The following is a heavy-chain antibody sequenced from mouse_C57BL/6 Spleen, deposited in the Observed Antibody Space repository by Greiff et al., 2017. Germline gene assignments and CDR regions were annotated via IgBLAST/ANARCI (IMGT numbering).Heavy chain of an antibody. Sequence: VMLVESGGGLVQPKGSLKLSCAASGFSFNTYAMNWVRQAPGKGLEWVARIRSKSNNYATYYADSVKDRFTISRDDSESMLYLQRNNLKTEDTAMYCGGRDPEGWAYDFGYWGQGTTLTVSS. CDR2: IRSKSNNYAT. V-gene: IGHV10-1*01. CDR3: GRDPEGWAYDFGY. CDR1: GFSFNTYA. J-gene: IGHJ2*01. D-gene: IGHD3-3*01.